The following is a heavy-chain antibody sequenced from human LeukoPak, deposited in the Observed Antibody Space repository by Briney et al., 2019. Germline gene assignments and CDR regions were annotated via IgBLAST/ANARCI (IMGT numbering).Heavy chain of an antibody. V-gene: IGHV3-15*01. D-gene: IGHD5-18*01. CDR3: TTDSQGYSYGRGVFDY. J-gene: IGHJ4*02. CDR1: GFTFSNAW. Sequence: PGGSLRLSCAASGFTFSNAWMSWVRQAPGKGLEWVGRIKSKTDGGTTDYAAPVKGRFTISRDDSKNTLYLQMNSLKTEDTSVYYCTTDSQGYSYGRGVFDYWGQGTLVTVSS. CDR2: IKSKTDGGTT.